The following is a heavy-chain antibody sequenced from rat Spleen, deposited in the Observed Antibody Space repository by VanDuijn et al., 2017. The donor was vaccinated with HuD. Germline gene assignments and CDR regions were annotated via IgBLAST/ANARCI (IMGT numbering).Heavy chain of an antibody. CDR1: GFIFSNYG. D-gene: IGHD5-1*01. J-gene: IGHJ2*01. CDR2: ISYEGNTT. V-gene: IGHV5-22*01. CDR3: TRENWVFDY. Sequence: EVQLVESGGGLVQPGRSLKLSCAASGFIFSNYGMAWVRQAPTKGLEWVASISYEGNTTYYGDSVKGRFTISRDNAKSTLYLQMNSLRSEDTATYYCTRENWVFDYWGQGVMVTVSS.